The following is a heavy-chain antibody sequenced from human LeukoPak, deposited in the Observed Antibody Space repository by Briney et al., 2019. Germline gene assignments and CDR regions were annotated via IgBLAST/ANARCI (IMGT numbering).Heavy chain of an antibody. J-gene: IGHJ4*02. CDR3: AKARNYGFLSVDFDS. V-gene: IGHV3-23*01. CDR1: GFTLSDHY. D-gene: IGHD3-16*01. CDR2: ISGSGSSS. Sequence: GGSLRLSCAASGFTLSDHYMDWVRQAPGKGLEWVSIISGSGSSSSYTDSVKGRFTISRDNSQSTLYLQIISLRAEDTAVYFCAKARNYGFLSVDFDSWGQGTLVAVSS.